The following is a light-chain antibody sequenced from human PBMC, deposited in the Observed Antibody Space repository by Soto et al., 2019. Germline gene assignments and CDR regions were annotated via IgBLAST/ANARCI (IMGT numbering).Light chain of an antibody. Sequence: DIQMTQSPSTLSGSVGDRVTITCRASQTISSCLAWYQQKPGKAPKLLIYKASTLKSGVPSRFSGSGSGTELNITISSLQTDDFATYYCQHYNSYSEAFGQGTKVELK. CDR1: QTISSC. J-gene: IGKJ1*01. CDR3: QHYNSYSEA. V-gene: IGKV1-5*03. CDR2: KAS.